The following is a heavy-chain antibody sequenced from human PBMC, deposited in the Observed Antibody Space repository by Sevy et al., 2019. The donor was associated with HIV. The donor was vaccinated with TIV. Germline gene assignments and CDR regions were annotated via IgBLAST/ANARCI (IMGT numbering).Heavy chain of an antibody. V-gene: IGHV3-48*01. J-gene: IGHJ4*02. Sequence: GGSLRLSCAASGFTFSSYSMNWVRQAPGKGLEWVSYISSSSSTIYYADSVKGRFTISRDNAKNSLYLQMNSLRAEDMAVYYCARENDYGGNSLDYWGQGTLVTVSS. CDR3: ARENDYGGNSLDY. CDR1: GFTFSSYS. CDR2: ISSSSSTI. D-gene: IGHD4-17*01.